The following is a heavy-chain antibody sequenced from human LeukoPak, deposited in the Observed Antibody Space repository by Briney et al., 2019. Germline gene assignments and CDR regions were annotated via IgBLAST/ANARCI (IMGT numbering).Heavy chain of an antibody. V-gene: IGHV1-69*01. CDR1: GGTFSSYA. CDR3: ARPLTAVTMTYYYYGLDV. D-gene: IGHD4-11*01. Sequence: SVKVSCKASGGTFSSYAISWVRQAPGQGLEWMGGIIPIFGTANYAQKFQGRVTITADESTSTAYMELSSLRSEDTAVYYCARPLTAVTMTYYYYGLDVWGQGAAVTVSS. CDR2: IIPIFGTA. J-gene: IGHJ6*02.